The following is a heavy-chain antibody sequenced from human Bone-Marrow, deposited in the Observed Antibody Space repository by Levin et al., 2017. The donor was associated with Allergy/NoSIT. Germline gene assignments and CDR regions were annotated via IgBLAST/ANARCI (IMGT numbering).Heavy chain of an antibody. V-gene: IGHV3-33*01. Sequence: PGGSLGLSCAASGFTFSSYGMHWVRQAPGKGLEWVAVIWYDGSRNYYADSVKGRFTISRDDSQNTLYLQMNGLRAEDTAMYYCARLGTGWSIDYWGQGTLVTVSS. CDR2: IWYDGSRN. CDR1: GFTFSSYG. J-gene: IGHJ4*02. D-gene: IGHD6-19*01. CDR3: ARLGTGWSIDY.